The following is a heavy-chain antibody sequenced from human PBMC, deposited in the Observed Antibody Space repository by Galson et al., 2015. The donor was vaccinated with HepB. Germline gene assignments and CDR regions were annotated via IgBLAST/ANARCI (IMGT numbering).Heavy chain of an antibody. V-gene: IGHV3-30*18. Sequence: SLRLSCAASGFTFSSYGIHWVRQAPGKGLEWVAVTSCDGSKKYYADSVKGRFTISRDNSKNTLYLQMNSLRAEDTAVYYCAKDYYSNCHYLGQSDNWGQGTLVTVSS. CDR2: TSCDGSKK. J-gene: IGHJ4*02. CDR3: AKDYYSNCHYLGQSDN. CDR1: GFTFSSYG. D-gene: IGHD3-22*01.